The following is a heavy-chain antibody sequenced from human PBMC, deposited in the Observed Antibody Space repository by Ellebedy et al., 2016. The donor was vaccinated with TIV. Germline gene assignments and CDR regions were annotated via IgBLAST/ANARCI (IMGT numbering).Heavy chain of an antibody. Sequence: AASVKVSCKASGGTFSSYAISWVRQAPGQGLEWMGWISAYNGNTNYAQKLQGRVTMTTDTSTSTAYMELRSLRSDDTAVYYCAREGGYCISTSCWNWFDPWGQGTLVTVSS. CDR2: ISAYNGNT. CDR3: AREGGYCISTSCWNWFDP. D-gene: IGHD2-2*01. V-gene: IGHV1-18*01. J-gene: IGHJ5*02. CDR1: GGTFSSYA.